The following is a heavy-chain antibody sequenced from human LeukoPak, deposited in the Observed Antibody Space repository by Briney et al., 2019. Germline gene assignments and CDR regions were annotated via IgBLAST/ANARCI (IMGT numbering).Heavy chain of an antibody. J-gene: IGHJ3*02. CDR3: ARYCGGDCSSDAFDI. D-gene: IGHD2-21*02. CDR1: GYTFTSYG. CDR2: ISTYNGNT. Sequence: ASVKVSCKASGYTFTSYGISWVRQAPGQGLEWLGWISTYNGNTHYAQKLQGRVTMTTDTSTTTAYMELRSLRSDDTAVYYCARYCGGDCSSDAFDIWGQGTMVTVSS. V-gene: IGHV1-18*01.